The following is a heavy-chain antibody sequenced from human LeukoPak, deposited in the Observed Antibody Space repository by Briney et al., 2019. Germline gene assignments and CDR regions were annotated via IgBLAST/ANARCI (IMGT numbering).Heavy chain of an antibody. CDR3: ARHSVSEDWFDP. CDR1: GASISSNRYY. CDR2: IYYSENT. Sequence: PSETLSLTCTVSGASISSNRYYWGWIRQPPGKGLEWIGSIYYSENTYYNPSLESRVTISIDTSKNQFSLNLTPVTAADTAVYYCARHSVSEDWFDPWGQGTLVTFSS. J-gene: IGHJ5*02. D-gene: IGHD2-15*01. V-gene: IGHV4-39*01.